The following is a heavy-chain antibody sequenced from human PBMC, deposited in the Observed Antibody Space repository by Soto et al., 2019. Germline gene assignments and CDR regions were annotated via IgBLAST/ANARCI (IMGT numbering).Heavy chain of an antibody. J-gene: IGHJ6*02. D-gene: IGHD6-19*01. Sequence: EVQLVESGGGLVQPGGSLRLSCAASGLTFTDHYIDWVRQAPGKGLEWVGRSRNKANSYTTEYAESVKGRFTISRDDSKNSLYLQMNSLKTEDTAVYYCARVPGIAVHGGYSYSGMDVWGQGTTVTVSS. V-gene: IGHV3-72*01. CDR3: ARVPGIAVHGGYSYSGMDV. CDR2: SRNKANSYTT. CDR1: GLTFTDHY.